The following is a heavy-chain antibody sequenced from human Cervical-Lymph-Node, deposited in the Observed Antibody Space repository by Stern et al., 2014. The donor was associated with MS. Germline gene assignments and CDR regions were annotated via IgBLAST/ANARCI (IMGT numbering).Heavy chain of an antibody. CDR2: IIPIFRTT. CDR3: ARDILLRPGSHDALDI. D-gene: IGHD2-21*01. J-gene: IGHJ3*02. V-gene: IGHV1-69*01. CDR1: GGTFSTYS. Sequence: VQLEQSGAEVRKPGSSVQVSCKTSGGTFSTYSFSWVRQAPGQGLEWMCGIIPIFRTTNYAQKFQGRVRITADESTSTIYIVLSSLRSEDTAVYYCARDILLRPGSHDALDIWGQGTVVTVSS.